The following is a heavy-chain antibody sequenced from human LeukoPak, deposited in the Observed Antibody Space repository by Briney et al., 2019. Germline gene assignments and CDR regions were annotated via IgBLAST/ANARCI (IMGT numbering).Heavy chain of an antibody. D-gene: IGHD6-25*01. V-gene: IGHV3-23*01. Sequence: PGRSLRLSRAAAGFTFTRYAVKWVRQEPGKGPEWVSTISGPGVNTCYDYSVKGRFTITRDNYKNTVSLQLNSLRAGDTAVYYCAREGKSSSGWYIDYWGQGTLVAVSS. CDR3: AREGKSSSGWYIDY. J-gene: IGHJ4*02. CDR2: ISGPGVNT. CDR1: GFTFTRYA.